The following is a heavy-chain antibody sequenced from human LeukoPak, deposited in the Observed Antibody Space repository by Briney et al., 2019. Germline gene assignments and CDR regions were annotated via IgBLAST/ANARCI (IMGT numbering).Heavy chain of an antibody. CDR2: ISSSGSTI. CDR3: AGGGYSYGLWY. D-gene: IGHD5-18*01. V-gene: IGHV3-48*03. CDR1: GFTFSSYE. Sequence: GGSLRLSCAASGFTFSSYEMNWVRQAPGKGLEWVSYISSSGSTIYYADSVKGRFTISRDNAKNSLYLQMNSMRAEDTAVYYCAGGGYSYGLWYWGQGTLVTVSS. J-gene: IGHJ4*02.